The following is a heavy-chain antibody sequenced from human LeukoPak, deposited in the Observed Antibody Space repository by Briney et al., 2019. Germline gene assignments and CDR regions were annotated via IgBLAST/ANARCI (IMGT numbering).Heavy chain of an antibody. CDR2: ISYDGSNK. CDR3: ARDNAIVVVPAAIPAFDI. V-gene: IGHV3-30-3*01. D-gene: IGHD2-2*01. CDR1: GFTFSSYA. Sequence: TGKSLRLSCAASGFTFSSYAMHWVRQAPGKGLEWVAVISYDGSNKYYADSVKGRFTISRDNSKNTLYLQMNSLRAEDTAVYYCARDNAIVVVPAAIPAFDIWGQGTMVTVSS. J-gene: IGHJ3*02.